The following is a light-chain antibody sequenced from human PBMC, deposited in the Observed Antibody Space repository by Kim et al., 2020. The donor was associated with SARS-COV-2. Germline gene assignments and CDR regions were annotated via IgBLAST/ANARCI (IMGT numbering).Light chain of an antibody. V-gene: IGLV1-51*01. CDR1: SSNIGNNY. CDR3: GTWDSSLSAVV. Sequence: GQKVTISCSGSSSNIGNNYVSWYQQLTGTAPKLLIYVNNKRPSGIPDRFSGSKSGTSATLGITGLQTGDEADYYCGTWDSSLSAVVFGGGTQLTVL. CDR2: VNN. J-gene: IGLJ2*01.